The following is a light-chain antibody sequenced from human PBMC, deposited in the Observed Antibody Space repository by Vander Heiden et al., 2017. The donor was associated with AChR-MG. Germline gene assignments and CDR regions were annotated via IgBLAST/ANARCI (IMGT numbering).Light chain of an antibody. J-gene: IGLJ2*01. Sequence: SYVLSQPPSVSVAPGPTATITCGGSTIGTKSVHWYQQKPGQAPVLVVYDDKDRPSGIPERFSGSNSGNTATLTISRVEAGDEADYYCQVWDTDSDHVFGGGTTLTVL. CDR3: QVWDTDSDHV. CDR2: DDK. CDR1: TIGTKS. V-gene: IGLV3-21*02.